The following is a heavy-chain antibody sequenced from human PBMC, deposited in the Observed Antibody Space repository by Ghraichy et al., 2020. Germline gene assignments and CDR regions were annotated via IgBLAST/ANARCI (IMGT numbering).Heavy chain of an antibody. CDR1: GGSISSSSYY. V-gene: IGHV4-39*01. Sequence: SETLSLTCTVSGGSISSSSYYWGWIRQPPGKGLEWIGSIYYSGCTYYNPSLKSRVTISVDTSKNQFSLKLSSVTAADTAVYYCARGSDISSSWYLRDYYYYYGMDVWGQGTTVTVSS. CDR3: ARGSDISSSWYLRDYYYYYGMDV. CDR2: IYYSGCT. J-gene: IGHJ6*02. D-gene: IGHD6-13*01.